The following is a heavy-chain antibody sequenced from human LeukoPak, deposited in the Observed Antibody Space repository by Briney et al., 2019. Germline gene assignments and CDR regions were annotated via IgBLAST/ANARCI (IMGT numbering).Heavy chain of an antibody. CDR3: ATGAGFWSGYSYYGMDV. V-gene: IGHV1-69*04. D-gene: IGHD3-3*01. CDR1: GGTFSSYA. CDR2: IIPIFGIA. J-gene: IGHJ6*02. Sequence: SVKVSCKASGGTFSSYAISWVRQAPGQGLEWMGRIIPIFGIANYAQKFQGRVTITADKSTSTAYMELSSLRSEDTAVYYCATGAGFWSGYSYYGMDVWGQGTTVTVS.